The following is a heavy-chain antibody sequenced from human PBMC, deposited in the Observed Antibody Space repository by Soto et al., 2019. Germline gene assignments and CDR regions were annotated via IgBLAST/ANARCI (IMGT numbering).Heavy chain of an antibody. J-gene: IGHJ4*02. CDR1: GFTFSSYA. D-gene: IGHD6-13*01. V-gene: IGHV3-23*01. CDR2: ISGSGGST. CDR3: AKDGLRIAAPFVY. Sequence: GGSLRLSCAASGFTFSSYAMSWVRQAPGKGLEWVSGISGSGGSTYADSVKGRFTISRDNSKNTLYLRMNSLRAEDTAVYYCAKDGLRIAAPFVYWGQGTLVTVSS.